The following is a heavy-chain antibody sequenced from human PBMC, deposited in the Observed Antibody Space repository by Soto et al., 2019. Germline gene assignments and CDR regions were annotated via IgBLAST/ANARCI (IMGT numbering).Heavy chain of an antibody. D-gene: IGHD3-16*01. V-gene: IGHV4-34*01. Sequence: TSETLSLTCAVDGGSFSGYSWTWIRQPPGTGLEWIGEINHSGSTNYNPSFQGQVTISADKSINTAYLQWSSLKASDTAIYYCARTFGGHLYSFDFSGQGTLVTVSS. J-gene: IGHJ4*02. CDR3: ARTFGGHLYSFDF. CDR2: INHSGST. CDR1: GGSFSGYS.